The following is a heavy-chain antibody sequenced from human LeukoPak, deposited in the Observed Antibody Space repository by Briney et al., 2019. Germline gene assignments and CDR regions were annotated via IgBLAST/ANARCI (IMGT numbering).Heavy chain of an antibody. V-gene: IGHV4-34*01. CDR2: INHSGST. Sequence: SETLSLTCAVYGGSFSGYYWSWIRQPPGKGLEQIGEINHSGSTNYNPSLKSRVTISVDTSKNQLSLKLSSVTAADTAVYYCARGLSAVAGKGYWGQGTLVTVSS. CDR3: ARGLSAVAGKGY. J-gene: IGHJ4*02. CDR1: GGSFSGYY. D-gene: IGHD6-19*01.